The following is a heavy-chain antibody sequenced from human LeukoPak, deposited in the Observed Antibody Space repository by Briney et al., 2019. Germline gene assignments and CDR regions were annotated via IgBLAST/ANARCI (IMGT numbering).Heavy chain of an antibody. CDR2: IYYTGST. V-gene: IGHV4-59*08. Sequence: SETLSLTCTVSGGSLSNYYWGWMRQPPGEGLEWIGYIYYTGSTNYNPSLKSRVTISVDMSKMQFSLNLNSVTAADTAIYYCARTRADGYNDYWGQGTLVTVSS. CDR3: ARTRADGYNDY. J-gene: IGHJ4*02. CDR1: GGSLSNYY. D-gene: IGHD5-24*01.